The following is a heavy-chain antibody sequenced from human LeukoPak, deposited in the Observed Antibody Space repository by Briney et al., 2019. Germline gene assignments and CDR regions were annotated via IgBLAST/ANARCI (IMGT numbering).Heavy chain of an antibody. Sequence: PGGSLRLSCAASGCTFSSYWMSWVRQAPGKGLEWVANIKQDGSEKYYVDSVKGRFTISRDNAKNSLYLQMNSLRAEDTAVYYCAREYSSGWYANYWGQGTLVTVSS. J-gene: IGHJ4*02. CDR2: IKQDGSEK. V-gene: IGHV3-7*03. CDR1: GCTFSSYW. D-gene: IGHD6-19*01. CDR3: AREYSSGWYANY.